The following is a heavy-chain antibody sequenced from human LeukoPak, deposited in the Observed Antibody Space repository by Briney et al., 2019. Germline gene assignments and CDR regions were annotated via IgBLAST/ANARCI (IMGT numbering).Heavy chain of an antibody. V-gene: IGHV1-2*02. D-gene: IGHD3-22*01. Sequence: ASVKVSCKASGYTFTGYYMHWVRQAPGQGLEWMGWINPNSGGTNYAQKFQGRVTMTRDTSISTAYMELSSLRSEDTAVYYCARGTYYYDSSGYLYWGQGTLVTVSS. CDR3: ARGTYYYDSSGYLY. CDR2: INPNSGGT. J-gene: IGHJ4*02. CDR1: GYTFTGYY.